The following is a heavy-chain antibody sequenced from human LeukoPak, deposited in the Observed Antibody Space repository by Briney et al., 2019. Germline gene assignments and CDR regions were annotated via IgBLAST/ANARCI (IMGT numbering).Heavy chain of an antibody. CDR1: GFTFSSYE. CDR2: ISSSGSTI. V-gene: IGHV3-48*03. Sequence: PGGSLRPSCAASGFTFSSYEMNWVRQAPGKGLEWVSYISSSGSTIYYADSVKGRFTISRDNAKNSLYLQMNSLRAEDTAVYYCASGYCSGGSCYRRDYWGQGTLVTVSS. D-gene: IGHD2-15*01. CDR3: ASGYCSGGSCYRRDY. J-gene: IGHJ4*02.